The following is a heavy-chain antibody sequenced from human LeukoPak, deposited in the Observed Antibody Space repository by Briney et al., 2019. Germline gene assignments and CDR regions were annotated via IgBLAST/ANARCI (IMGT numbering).Heavy chain of an antibody. CDR1: GFTFSSFG. D-gene: IGHD2-15*01. V-gene: IGHV3-33*01. J-gene: IGHJ6*02. CDR3: ARDVVAATQTFCYGMDV. CDR2: VWYDGSNK. Sequence: GGSLRLSCAASGFTFSSFGIHWVRQAPGKGLEWVAIVWYDGSNKYYADSVKGRFTISRDNSKNTLYLQMNSLRAEDTAVYYCARDVVAATQTFCYGMDVWGQGTTVTVSS.